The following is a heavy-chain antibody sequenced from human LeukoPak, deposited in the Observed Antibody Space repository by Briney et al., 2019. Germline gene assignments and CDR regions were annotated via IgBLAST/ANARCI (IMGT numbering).Heavy chain of an antibody. D-gene: IGHD2-15*01. Sequence: PGGSLRLSCSASGFTFNTYWMGWVRQAPGKGLEWVANIKQDGSEKYFVDSVKGRFTISRDNAKNSLYLQMNSLRAEDTAVYYCMRTKLTTPGDFWGQGTLVTVSS. CDR1: GFTFNTYW. V-gene: IGHV3-7*01. CDR3: MRTKLTTPGDF. J-gene: IGHJ4*02. CDR2: IKQDGSEK.